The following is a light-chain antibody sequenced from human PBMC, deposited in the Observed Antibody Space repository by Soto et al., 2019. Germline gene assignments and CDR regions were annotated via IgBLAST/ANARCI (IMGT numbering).Light chain of an antibody. V-gene: IGKV3-15*01. CDR1: QSVDSK. CDR3: QHYGTGLGT. J-gene: IGKJ1*01. CDR2: GAS. Sequence: EIVMTQSPATLSVSPGERATLSCRASQSVDSKLAWYQQKPGQGPRLLIYGASSRATGIPARFSGSGSGTEFTLTIGSRRLEVFAVFSVQHYGTGLGTSGQGTKGKSN.